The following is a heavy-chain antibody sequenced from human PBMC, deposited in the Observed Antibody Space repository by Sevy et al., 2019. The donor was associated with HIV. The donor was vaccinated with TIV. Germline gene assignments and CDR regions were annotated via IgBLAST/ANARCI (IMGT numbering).Heavy chain of an antibody. J-gene: IGHJ6*03. V-gene: IGHV3-15*01. CDR1: GFTFSNAW. CDR2: IKSKTDGGTT. D-gene: IGHD6-13*01. Sequence: GGSLRLSCAASGFTFSNAWMSWVRQAPGKGLEWVGRIKSKTDGGTTDYDAHVKGRFTISRDDSKNTLYLQMNSLKTEDTAVYYGTTVEKSVMLKAAGIPLSYYYYMDVWGKGTTVTVSS. CDR3: TTVEKSVMLKAAGIPLSYYYYMDV.